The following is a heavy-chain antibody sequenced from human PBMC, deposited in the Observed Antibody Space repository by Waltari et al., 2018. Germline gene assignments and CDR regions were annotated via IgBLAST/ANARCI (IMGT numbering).Heavy chain of an antibody. CDR3: ARGGGGDWEWFDP. CDR1: GGCIRGFY. CDR2: IYSTGST. V-gene: IGHV4-59*01. D-gene: IGHD2-21*02. J-gene: IGHJ5*02. Sequence: QVQLQESGPSLRHPSETLSLICTVSGGCIRGFYWSWVRQPPGKGLDWIGYIYSTGSTNFNPSLKSRVTMSVDTSKNHFSLMLSSVTAAYTAFYYCARGGGGDWEWFDPWGQGTLVTVSS.